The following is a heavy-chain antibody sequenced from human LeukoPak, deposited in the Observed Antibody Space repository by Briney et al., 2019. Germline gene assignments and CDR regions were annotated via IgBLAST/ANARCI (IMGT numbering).Heavy chain of an antibody. Sequence: PGGSLRLSCVASGFTFSNHGMHWVRQAPGKGLEWVVFIQYDGNNKYYTDSVKGRFTISRDNSKNTLFLQMNSLRAEDTAVYYCAKDQAIAARPPLDYWGQGTLVTVSS. D-gene: IGHD6-6*01. CDR3: AKDQAIAARPPLDY. J-gene: IGHJ4*02. CDR2: IQYDGNNK. V-gene: IGHV3-30*02. CDR1: GFTFSNHG.